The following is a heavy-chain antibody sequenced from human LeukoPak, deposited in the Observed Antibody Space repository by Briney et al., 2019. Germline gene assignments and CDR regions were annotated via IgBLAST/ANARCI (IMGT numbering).Heavy chain of an antibody. CDR2: ISSSGSTI. Sequence: GGSLRLSCAASGFTLSDYYMSWIRQAPGKGLEWVSYISSSGSTIYYADSVKGRFTISRDNAKNSLYLQMNSLRAEDTAVYYCASPSAQSIAVAGSFDYWGQGTLATVSS. CDR3: ASPSAQSIAVAGSFDY. J-gene: IGHJ4*02. D-gene: IGHD6-19*01. CDR1: GFTLSDYY. V-gene: IGHV3-11*04.